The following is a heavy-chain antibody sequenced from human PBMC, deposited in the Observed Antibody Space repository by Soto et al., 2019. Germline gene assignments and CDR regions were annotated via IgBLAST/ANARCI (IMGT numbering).Heavy chain of an antibody. V-gene: IGHV1-3*04. J-gene: IGHJ5*02. Sequence: PSVXFSFKSSVYIFSIYAIQFLRQAPGQSLELLGWINIGNGDTKYSENFEGRVTITREIYATTAYMQLRSLRSEDTSLYYCERDRKINNWLETWGQRTLV. CDR1: VYIFSIYA. CDR3: ERDRKINNWLET. CDR2: INIGNGDT.